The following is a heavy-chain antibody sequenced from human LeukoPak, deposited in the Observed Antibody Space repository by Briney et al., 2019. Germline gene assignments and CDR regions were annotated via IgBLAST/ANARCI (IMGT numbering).Heavy chain of an antibody. CDR2: SSSSSSRI. D-gene: IGHD3-16*01. V-gene: IGHV3-48*04. CDR3: ARDRNGGSARRYFDY. J-gene: IGHJ4*02. Sequence: GGSLRLSCSASGFTFSTYSMNWVRQAPGKGLEWVSYSSSSSSRIYYADSVKGRFTISRDNAKNSLYLQMNSLRAEDTAVYYCARDRNGGSARRYFDYWGQGTLVTVSS. CDR1: GFTFSTYS.